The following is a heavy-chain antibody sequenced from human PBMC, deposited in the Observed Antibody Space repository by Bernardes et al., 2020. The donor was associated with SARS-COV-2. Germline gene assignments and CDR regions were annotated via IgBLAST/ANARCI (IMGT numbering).Heavy chain of an antibody. Sequence: SETLSLTCTVSGGSISSYYWSWIRQPPGKGLEWIGYIYYSGSTNYNPSLKSRVTISVDTSKNQFSLKLSSVTAADTAVYYCARGGSLPGFWSGYPQEYYFDYWGQGTLVTVSS. V-gene: IGHV4-59*01. CDR2: IYYSGST. J-gene: IGHJ4*02. CDR3: ARGGSLPGFWSGYPQEYYFDY. CDR1: GGSISSYY. D-gene: IGHD3-3*01.